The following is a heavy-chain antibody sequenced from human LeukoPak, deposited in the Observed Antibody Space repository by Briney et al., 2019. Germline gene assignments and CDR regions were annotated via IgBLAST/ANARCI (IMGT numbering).Heavy chain of an antibody. V-gene: IGHV3-11*04. CDR2: ISGSGGST. J-gene: IGHJ3*02. CDR3: ATRVVTEAFDI. CDR1: GFAFSDFY. D-gene: IGHD5-18*01. Sequence: GGSLRLSCAASGFAFSDFYMSWIRQAPGKGLEWVSAISGSGGSTYYADSVKGRFTISRDNAKNSLYLQMNSLRAEDTAVYYCATRVVTEAFDIWGQGTMVTVSS.